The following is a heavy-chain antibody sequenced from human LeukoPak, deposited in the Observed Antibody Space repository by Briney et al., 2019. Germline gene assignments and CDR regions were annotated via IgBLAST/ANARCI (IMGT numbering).Heavy chain of an antibody. CDR3: SRYGFSSVWQGGWHAFDI. CDR2: INPTSGDT. V-gene: IGHV1-46*03. D-gene: IGHD6-25*01. CDR1: GYTFTSDY. Sequence: ASVKVSCKASGYTFTSDYVHWVRQAPGQGLQWMGIINPTSGDTNYAQKFQGRVTMTRDMSTSTVYMELSSLRSEDTAVYYCSRYGFSSVWQGGWHAFDIWGHGTMVIVSS. J-gene: IGHJ3*02.